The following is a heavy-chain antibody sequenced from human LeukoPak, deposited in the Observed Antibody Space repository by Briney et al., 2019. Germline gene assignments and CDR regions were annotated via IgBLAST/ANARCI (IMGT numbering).Heavy chain of an antibody. J-gene: IGHJ3*02. CDR1: GYTLTELS. V-gene: IGHV1-24*01. CDR3: ATDRRCSSTSCSDAFDI. Sequence: ASVKVFCKVSGYTLTELSMYWVRQAPGKGLEWMGGFDPEDGETIYAQKFQGRVTMTEDTSTDTAYMKLSSLRSEDTAVYYCATDRRCSSTSCSDAFDIWGQGTMVTVSS. CDR2: FDPEDGET. D-gene: IGHD2-2*01.